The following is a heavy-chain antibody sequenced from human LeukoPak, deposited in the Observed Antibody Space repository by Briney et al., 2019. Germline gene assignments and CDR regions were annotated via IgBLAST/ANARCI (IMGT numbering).Heavy chain of an antibody. V-gene: IGHV4-39*01. CDR1: GGSISSSSYY. CDR3: ARHGSGRSSDY. D-gene: IGHD1-26*01. CDR2: MYYSGST. J-gene: IGHJ4*02. Sequence: SETLSLTCTVSGGSISSSSYYWDWIRQPPGKGLEWIGSMYYSGSTFYNPSLKSRVTISVDTSKNQFSLKLSSVTAADTAVYYCARHGSGRSSDYWGQGTLVTVSS.